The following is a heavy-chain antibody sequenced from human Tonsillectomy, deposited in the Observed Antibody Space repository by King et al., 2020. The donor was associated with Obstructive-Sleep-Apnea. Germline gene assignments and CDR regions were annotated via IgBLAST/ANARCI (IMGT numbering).Heavy chain of an antibody. CDR3: ARASWSKISHDY. CDR2: SYYSGSS. V-gene: IGHV4-30-4*01. J-gene: IGHJ4*02. Sequence: VQLQESGPGLVKPSQTLSLTCTVSGGSISSGDYYWSWIRQPPGKGLALSGYSYYSGSSYYNPALKSRVTISVDTSKNQFSLKLSSVTAADTAVYYCARASWSKISHDYWGQGTLVTVSS. D-gene: IGHD2-15*01. CDR1: GGSISSGDYY.